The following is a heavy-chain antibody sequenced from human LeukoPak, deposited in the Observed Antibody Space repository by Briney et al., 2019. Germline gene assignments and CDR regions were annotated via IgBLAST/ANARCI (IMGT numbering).Heavy chain of an antibody. CDR1: GFTFSSYE. Sequence: GGSLRPSCAASGFTFSSYEMNWVRQAPGKGLEWVSYISSSGSTIYYADSVKGRFTISRDNAKNSLYLQMNSLRAADTAVYYCARGIEWEYCGGDCSAGYFDYWGQGTLVTVSS. J-gene: IGHJ4*02. D-gene: IGHD2-21*02. CDR3: ARGIEWEYCGGDCSAGYFDY. CDR2: ISSSGSTI. V-gene: IGHV3-48*03.